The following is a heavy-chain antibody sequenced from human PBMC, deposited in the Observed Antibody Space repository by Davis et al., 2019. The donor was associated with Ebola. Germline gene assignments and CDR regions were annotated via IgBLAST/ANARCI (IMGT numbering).Heavy chain of an antibody. J-gene: IGHJ5*02. CDR2: ISAYNGNT. V-gene: IGHV1-18*01. CDR3: ARDAPIAAAGTIWFDP. Sequence: ASVKVSCKASGGTFSSYAISWVRQAPGQGLEWMGGISAYNGNTNYAQKLQGRVTMTTDTSTSTAYMELRSLRSEDTAVYYCARDAPIAAAGTIWFDPWGQGTLVTVSS. D-gene: IGHD6-13*01. CDR1: GGTFSSYA.